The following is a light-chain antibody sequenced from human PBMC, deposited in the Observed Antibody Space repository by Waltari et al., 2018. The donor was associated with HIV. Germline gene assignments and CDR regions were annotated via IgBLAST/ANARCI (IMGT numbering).Light chain of an antibody. J-gene: IGKJ1*01. CDR2: GAS. Sequence: EIVMTQSPATLSVSPGYRATLYCRASQSVKNNLAWYQQKPGQAPRILFYGASTRVTGIPARFSGSGSETEFTLTISSLQSEDFAVYYCQQYNNWPGTFGQGTKVEIE. CDR1: QSVKNN. V-gene: IGKV3-15*01. CDR3: QQYNNWPGT.